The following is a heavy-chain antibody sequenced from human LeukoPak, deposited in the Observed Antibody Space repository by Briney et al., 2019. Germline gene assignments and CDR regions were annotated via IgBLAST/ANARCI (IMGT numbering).Heavy chain of an antibody. J-gene: IGHJ4*02. V-gene: IGHV3-21*01. CDR2: ISSSSSYI. CDR3: ARDRFGELLRPYYFDY. D-gene: IGHD3-10*01. CDR1: GFSFTNAW. Sequence: GGSLRLSCIASGFSFTNAWMTWVRQAPGKGLEWVSSISSSSSYIYYADSVKGRFTISRDNAKNSLYLQMNSLRAEDTAVYYCARDRFGELLRPYYFDYWGQGTLVTVSS.